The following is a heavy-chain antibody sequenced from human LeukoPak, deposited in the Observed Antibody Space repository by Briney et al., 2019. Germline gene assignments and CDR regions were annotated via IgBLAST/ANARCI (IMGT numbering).Heavy chain of an antibody. CDR2: INPNSGGT. V-gene: IGHV1-2*02. CDR3: ARDSGSSGWDPTSFLDY. CDR1: GYTFTAYH. D-gene: IGHD6-19*01. Sequence: ASVKVSCKASGYTFTAYHIHWVRQAPGQGLEWMGWINPNSGGTNSAQKFLGRVSMTRDTSISTVYMDLSSLRSDDTAVYYCARDSGSSGWDPTSFLDYWGQGTLVTVSS. J-gene: IGHJ4*02.